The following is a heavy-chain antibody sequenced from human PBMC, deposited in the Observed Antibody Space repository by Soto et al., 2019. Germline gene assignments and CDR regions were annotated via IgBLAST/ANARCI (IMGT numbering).Heavy chain of an antibody. CDR3: AKDYYDSSGYYTDWRYYYYYGMDV. Sequence: QVQLVESGGGVVQPGRSLRLSCAASGFTFSSYGMHWVRQAPGKGLEWVAVISYDGSNKYYADSVKGRFTISRDNSKNTLYLQMNSLRAEDTAVYYCAKDYYDSSGYYTDWRYYYYYGMDVW. CDR1: GFTFSSYG. V-gene: IGHV3-30*18. CDR2: ISYDGSNK. J-gene: IGHJ6*01. D-gene: IGHD3-22*01.